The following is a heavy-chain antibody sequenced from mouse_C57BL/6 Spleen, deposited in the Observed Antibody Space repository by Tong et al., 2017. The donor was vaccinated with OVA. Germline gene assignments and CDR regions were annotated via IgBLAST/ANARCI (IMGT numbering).Heavy chain of an antibody. CDR2: IYPRSGNT. J-gene: IGHJ2*01. CDR3: ARRGDSYFDY. V-gene: IGHV1-81*01. CDR1: GYTFTSYG. Sequence: VQLQESGPELVKPGASVKMSCKASGYTFTSYGISWVKQRTGQGLEWIGEIYPRSGNTYYNEKFKGKATLTVDTSSSTAYMELHSLTSEDSAVYFCARRGDSYFDYWGQGTTLTVSS.